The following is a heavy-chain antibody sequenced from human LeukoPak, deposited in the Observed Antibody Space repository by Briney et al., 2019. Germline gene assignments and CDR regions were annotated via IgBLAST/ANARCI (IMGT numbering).Heavy chain of an antibody. J-gene: IGHJ6*02. Sequence: SETLSLTCTVSGGSISSYYWSWIRQPPGKGLEWIGYIYYSGSTNYNPSLKSRVTISVDTSKNQFSLKLSSVTAADTAVYYCARARTVTTGKNYYYYGMDVWGQGTTVTVSS. CDR2: IYYSGST. D-gene: IGHD4-17*01. V-gene: IGHV4-59*01. CDR1: GGSISSYY. CDR3: ARARTVTTGKNYYYYGMDV.